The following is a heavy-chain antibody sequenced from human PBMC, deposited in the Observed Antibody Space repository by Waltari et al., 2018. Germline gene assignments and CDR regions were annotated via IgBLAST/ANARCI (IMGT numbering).Heavy chain of an antibody. J-gene: IGHJ6*02. CDR1: EFTFRSYA. V-gene: IGHV3-30*04. CDR3: ARDYCDRTNCHGMDV. D-gene: IGHD3-22*01. Sequence: QVQLVESGGGVVQPGRSLRLSCEASEFTFRSYAMPWVRQAPGKGLEWVAVISYNARNIYYVDSVKGRFTISRDNSKKTLYLQMNSLRAEDTAVYYCARDYCDRTNCHGMDVWGQGTTVTVSS. CDR2: ISYNARNI.